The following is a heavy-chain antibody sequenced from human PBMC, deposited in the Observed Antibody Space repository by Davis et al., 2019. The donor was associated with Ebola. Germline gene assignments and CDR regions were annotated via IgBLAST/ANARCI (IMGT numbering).Heavy chain of an antibody. CDR3: ARDRYGDYGVRDY. CDR2: ISSSSSYI. D-gene: IGHD4-17*01. Sequence: GESLKISCAASGFTFTSYTINWVRQAPGKGLEWVSSISSSSSYIYYADSVRGRFTISRDNAKNSLYLQMNSLRAEDTAVYYCARDRYGDYGVRDYWGQGTLVTVSS. V-gene: IGHV3-21*01. J-gene: IGHJ4*02. CDR1: GFTFTSYT.